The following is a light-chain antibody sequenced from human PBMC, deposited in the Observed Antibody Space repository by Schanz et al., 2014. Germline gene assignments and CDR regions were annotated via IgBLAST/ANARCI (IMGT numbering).Light chain of an antibody. CDR3: ISYAGSNIWV. CDR1: SSDVGGDKY. Sequence: QSALTQPPSASGSPGQSVTISCTGTSSDVGGDKYVSWYQHHPGKAPKLILYEVTKRPSGVPDRFSGSKSGNTASLTVSGLQAEDEADYYCISYAGSNIWVFGGGTKLTVL. CDR2: EVT. J-gene: IGLJ3*02. V-gene: IGLV2-8*01.